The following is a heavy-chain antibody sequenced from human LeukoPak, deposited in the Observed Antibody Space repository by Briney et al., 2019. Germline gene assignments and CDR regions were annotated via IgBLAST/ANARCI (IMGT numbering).Heavy chain of an antibody. CDR2: MSNSGST. D-gene: IGHD1-26*01. CDR1: GGSISSFY. J-gene: IGHJ2*01. Sequence: SETLSLTCSVSGGSISSFYWNWIRQPPGKGLEWIGYMSNSGSTNYNPSLKSRLTISVDTSKNHLSLRLSSVTAADTAVYYCARRGPNSGSYSHFDLWGRGTLVTVSS. CDR3: ARRGPNSGSYSHFDL. V-gene: IGHV4-59*01.